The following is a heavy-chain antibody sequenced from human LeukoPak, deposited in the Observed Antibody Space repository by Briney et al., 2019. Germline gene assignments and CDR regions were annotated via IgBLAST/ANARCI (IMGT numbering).Heavy chain of an antibody. J-gene: IGHJ3*02. CDR1: GFTFSSYA. CDR2: ISYDGSNK. V-gene: IGHV3-30*01. Sequence: GGSLRLSCAASGFTFSSYAMPWVRQAPGKGLEWVAVISYDGSNKYYADSVKGRFTISRDNSKNTLYLQMNSLRAEDTAVYYCARGGAVGYCSSTSCYPYHAFDIWGQGTMVTVSS. D-gene: IGHD2-2*01. CDR3: ARGGAVGYCSSTSCYPYHAFDI.